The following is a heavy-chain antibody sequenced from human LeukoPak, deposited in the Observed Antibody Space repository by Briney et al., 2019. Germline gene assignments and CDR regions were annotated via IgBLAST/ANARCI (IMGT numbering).Heavy chain of an antibody. Sequence: GGSLRLSCAASGFTFSSYAMSWVRQAPGKGLEWVSAISGSGGSTYYAGSVKGRFTISRDNSKNTLYLQMNSLRAEDTAVYYCAKDPTYGDPEGWYFDLWGRGTLVTVSS. J-gene: IGHJ2*01. CDR3: AKDPTYGDPEGWYFDL. D-gene: IGHD4-17*01. V-gene: IGHV3-23*01. CDR2: ISGSGGST. CDR1: GFTFSSYA.